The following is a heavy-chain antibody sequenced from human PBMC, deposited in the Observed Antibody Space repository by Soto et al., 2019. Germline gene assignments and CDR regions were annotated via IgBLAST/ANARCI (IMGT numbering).Heavy chain of an antibody. J-gene: IGHJ6*02. CDR1: GGSISSYY. Sequence: SETLSLTCTVSGGSISSYYWSWIRQPPGKGLEWIGYIYYSGSTNYNPSLKSRVTISVDTSKNQFSLKLSSVTAADTAVYYCARGLVSSSWFMDVWGQGTTVTVS. V-gene: IGHV4-59*01. CDR3: ARGLVSSSWFMDV. CDR2: IYYSGST. D-gene: IGHD6-13*01.